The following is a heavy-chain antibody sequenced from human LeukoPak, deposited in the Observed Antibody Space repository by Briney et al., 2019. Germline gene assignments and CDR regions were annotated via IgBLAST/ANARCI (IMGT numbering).Heavy chain of an antibody. J-gene: IGHJ6*03. CDR3: ARAGLDDYYYYMDV. Sequence: PGGSLRLSCAASGFIFDDYGMSWVRQAPGKGLEWVSGINWNGGSTGYADSVKGRFTISRDNAKNSLYLQMNSLRAEDTALYYCARAGLDDYYYYMDVWGKGTTVTVSS. CDR2: INWNGGST. V-gene: IGHV3-20*04. D-gene: IGHD3-9*01. CDR1: GFIFDDYG.